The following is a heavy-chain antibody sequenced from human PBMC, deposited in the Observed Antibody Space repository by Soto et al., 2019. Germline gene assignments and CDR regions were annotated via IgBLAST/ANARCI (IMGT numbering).Heavy chain of an antibody. CDR1: GYTFTSYG. D-gene: IGHD2-2*01. J-gene: IGHJ4*02. V-gene: IGHV1-18*01. CDR3: ARSDIVVVPADDFDY. Sequence: ASVKVSCKASGYTFTSYGISWVRQAPGQGLEWMGWISAYNGNTNYAQKLQGRVTMTTDTSTSTAYMELRSLRSDDTAVYYCARSDIVVVPADDFDYWGQGTLVTVSS. CDR2: ISAYNGNT.